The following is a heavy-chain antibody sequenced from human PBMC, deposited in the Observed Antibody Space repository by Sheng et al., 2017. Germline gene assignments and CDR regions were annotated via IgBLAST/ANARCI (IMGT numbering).Heavy chain of an antibody. Sequence: PASGFTVSSNYMSWVRQAPGKGLEWVSVIYSGGSTYYADSVKGRFTISRDNSKNTLYLQMNSLRAEDTAVYYCARDVRGIAARHWFDPWGQGTLVTVSS. D-gene: IGHD6-6*01. CDR1: GFTVSSNY. J-gene: IGHJ5*02. CDR2: IYSGGST. CDR3: ARDVRGIAARHWFDP. V-gene: IGHV3-66*02.